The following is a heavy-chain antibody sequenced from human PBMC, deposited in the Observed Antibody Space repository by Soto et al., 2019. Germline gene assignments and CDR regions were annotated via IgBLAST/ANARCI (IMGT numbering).Heavy chain of an antibody. Sequence: ASVKVSCKASGYTFTSYGISWVRQAPGQGLEWMGWISAYNGNTNYAQKLQGRLTMTTDTSTSTAYMELRSLRSDDTAVYYCARGFYSNYVYYYYYMDVWGKGTTVTVSS. CDR1: GYTFTSYG. V-gene: IGHV1-18*01. CDR3: ARGFYSNYVYYYYYMDV. D-gene: IGHD4-4*01. J-gene: IGHJ6*03. CDR2: ISAYNGNT.